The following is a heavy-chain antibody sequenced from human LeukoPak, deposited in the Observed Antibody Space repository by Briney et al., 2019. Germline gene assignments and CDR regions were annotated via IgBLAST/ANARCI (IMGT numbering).Heavy chain of an antibody. Sequence: SETLSLTCTVSGYSISSGHYWAWIRQSPEKGLEWIASMFHSRSTYYNPSLKSRVTISVDTSKNQFSLKLSSVTAADTAVYYCARGRRLRLGELSFVWFDPWGQGTLVTVSS. CDR2: MFHSRST. CDR3: ARGRRLRLGELSFVWFDP. CDR1: GYSISSGHY. V-gene: IGHV4-38-2*02. J-gene: IGHJ5*02. D-gene: IGHD3-16*02.